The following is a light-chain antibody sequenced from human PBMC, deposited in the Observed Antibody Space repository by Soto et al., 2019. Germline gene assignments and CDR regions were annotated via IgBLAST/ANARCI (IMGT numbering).Light chain of an antibody. CDR3: MQALQTPFT. Sequence: EIVMTQSPLSLPVTPGEPASISCRSNQSLLHTNTYNFLDWYVQKPGQSPQVLIYLASNRASGGPDRISGGGSGTDYTLKISRVEAEDVGIYYCMQALQTPFTFGQGTKLEIK. J-gene: IGKJ2*01. V-gene: IGKV2-28*01. CDR1: QSLLHTNTYNF. CDR2: LAS.